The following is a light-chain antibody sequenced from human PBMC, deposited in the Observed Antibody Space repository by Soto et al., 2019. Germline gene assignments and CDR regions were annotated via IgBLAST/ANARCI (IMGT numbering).Light chain of an antibody. CDR3: QQYNDWPPLT. Sequence: EIMMTQSPATVSLSPGERATLSCRASRSIRTNVAWYQQKPGQALRLLIYDASTRATGLSSRFRGSGSGTEFTLTISSLQSEDVAIYYCQQYNDWPPLTFGGGTRLEI. J-gene: IGKJ4*01. CDR2: DAS. CDR1: RSIRTN. V-gene: IGKV3-15*01.